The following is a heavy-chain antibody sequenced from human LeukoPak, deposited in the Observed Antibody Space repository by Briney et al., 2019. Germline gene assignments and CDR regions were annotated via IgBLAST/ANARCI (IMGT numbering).Heavy chain of an antibody. V-gene: IGHV3-7*03. J-gene: IGHJ6*02. CDR1: GFTFSSYW. CDR3: ARGGGLDV. Sequence: GGPLRLSCAASGFTFSSYWMNWARQAPGRGLEWVASINHNGNVNYYVDSVKGRFTISRDNAKNSLYLQMSNLRAEDTAVYFCARGGGLDVWGQGATVTVSS. CDR2: INHNGNVN. D-gene: IGHD3-16*01.